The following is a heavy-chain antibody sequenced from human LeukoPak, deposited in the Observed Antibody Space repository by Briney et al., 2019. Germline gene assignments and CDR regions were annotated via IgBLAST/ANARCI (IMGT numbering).Heavy chain of an antibody. J-gene: IGHJ4*02. V-gene: IGHV3-23*01. CDR3: AKGGVVVVAATCFDY. Sequence: PGGSLRLSCAASGFSFSSYGINWVRQAPGKGLEWVSAISGSGGSTYYADSVKGRFTISRDNSKNTLYLQMNSLRAEDTAVYYCAKGGVVVVAATCFDYWGQGTLVTVSS. CDR2: ISGSGGST. D-gene: IGHD2-15*01. CDR1: GFSFSSYG.